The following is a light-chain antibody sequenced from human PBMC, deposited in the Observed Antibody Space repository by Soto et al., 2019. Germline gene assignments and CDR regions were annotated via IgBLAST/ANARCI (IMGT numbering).Light chain of an antibody. CDR1: SSDVGGYHY. CDR2: DVS. CDR3: CSYAGSYTWV. V-gene: IGLV2-11*01. Sequence: QSVLTQPRSVSGSPGQSVTISCTGTSSDVGGYHYVSWYQQHPGKAPKLMICDVSKRTSGVPDRFSGSKSCNTASLTISGLQAEDEADYYCCSYAGSYTWVFGGGTKLTVL. J-gene: IGLJ3*02.